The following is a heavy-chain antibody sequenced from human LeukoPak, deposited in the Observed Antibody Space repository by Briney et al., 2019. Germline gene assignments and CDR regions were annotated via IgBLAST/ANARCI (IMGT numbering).Heavy chain of an antibody. D-gene: IGHD2-2*01. CDR3: ATRGDIVVVPAAT. Sequence: GASVKVSCKASGYTFTGYYMHWVRQAPGQGLEWMGWINPNSGGTSYAQKFQGRVTMTRDTSISTAYMELSRLRSDDTAVYYCATRGDIVVVPAATWGQGTLVTVSS. J-gene: IGHJ5*02. CDR1: GYTFTGYY. V-gene: IGHV1-2*02. CDR2: INPNSGGT.